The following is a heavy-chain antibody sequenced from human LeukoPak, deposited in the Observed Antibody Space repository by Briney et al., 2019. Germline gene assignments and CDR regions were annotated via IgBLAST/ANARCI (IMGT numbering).Heavy chain of an antibody. V-gene: IGHV3-23*01. Sequence: GGSLRLSCAAAGFTFSSYAVSWVRQAPGKGLDWVSAISASGASTYYAASAKGRFTISRDNSKNRLYLQMNSLRAEDTAVYYCAPRGDTPYWGQGTLVTVSS. CDR2: ISASGAST. CDR3: APRGDTPY. D-gene: IGHD2-2*02. CDR1: GFTFSSYA. J-gene: IGHJ4*02.